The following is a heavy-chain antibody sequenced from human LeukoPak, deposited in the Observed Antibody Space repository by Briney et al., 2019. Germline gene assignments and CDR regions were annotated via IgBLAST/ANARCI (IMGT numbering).Heavy chain of an antibody. J-gene: IGHJ5*02. D-gene: IGHD6-13*01. V-gene: IGHV4-34*01. CDR2: INHSGST. CDR3: ASIYIGGYSRSTNYNWFDP. CDR1: GGSFSGYY. Sequence: PSETLSLTCAVYGGSFSGYYWSWIRQPPGKGLEWIWEINHSGSTNYYPSIKSRVTISVDTSKNQFSLNLTSVTAADKAVYYCASIYIGGYSRSTNYNWFDPWGQGTLVTVSS.